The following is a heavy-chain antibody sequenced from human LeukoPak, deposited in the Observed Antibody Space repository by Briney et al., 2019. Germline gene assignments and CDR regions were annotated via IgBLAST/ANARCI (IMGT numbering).Heavy chain of an antibody. Sequence: AASVKVSCKASGYTFTGYYMHWVRQAPGQGLEWMGWINPNSGGTNYAQKFQGRVTMTRDTSISTAYMELSRLRSDDTAVYYCARAVSGSYYVNFDYWGQGTLVTVFS. V-gene: IGHV1-2*02. CDR2: INPNSGGT. D-gene: IGHD1-26*01. CDR3: ARAVSGSYYVNFDY. J-gene: IGHJ4*02. CDR1: GYTFTGYY.